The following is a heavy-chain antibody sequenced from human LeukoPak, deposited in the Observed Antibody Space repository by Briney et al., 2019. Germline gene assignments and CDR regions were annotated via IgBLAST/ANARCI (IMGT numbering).Heavy chain of an antibody. V-gene: IGHV4-59*01. J-gene: IGHJ5*02. CDR2: IHYSGST. Sequence: PSETLSLTCTVAGGSISSYYWSWIRQPPGKGLEWIGYIHYSGSTNYNLSLKSRVTISVDTSKNQFSLKLSSVTAADTAVYYCARHGYSSGSLAWFDPWGQGTQVTVSS. CDR1: GGSISSYY. D-gene: IGHD6-19*01. CDR3: ARHGYSSGSLAWFDP.